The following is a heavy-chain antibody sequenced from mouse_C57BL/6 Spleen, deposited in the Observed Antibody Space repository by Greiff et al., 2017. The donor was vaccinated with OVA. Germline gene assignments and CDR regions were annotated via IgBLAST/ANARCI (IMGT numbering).Heavy chain of an antibody. CDR1: EYEFPSHD. V-gene: IGHV5-2*01. D-gene: IGHD2-4*01. Sequence: EVKLMESGGGLVQPGESLKLSCESNEYEFPSHDMSWVRKTPEKRLELVAAINSDGGSTYYPDTMERRFIISRDNTKKTLYLQMSSLRSEDTALYYCARRLYYDYGFDYWGQGTTLTVSS. J-gene: IGHJ2*01. CDR2: INSDGGST. CDR3: ARRLYYDYGFDY.